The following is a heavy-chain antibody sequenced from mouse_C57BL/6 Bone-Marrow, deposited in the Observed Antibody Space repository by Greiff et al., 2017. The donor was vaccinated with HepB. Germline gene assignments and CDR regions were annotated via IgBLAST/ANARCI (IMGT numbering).Heavy chain of an antibody. Sequence: EVMLVESGGGLVKPGGSLKLSCAASGFTFSSYAMSWVRQTPEKRLEWVATISDGGSYTYYPDNVKGRFTISRENAKNNLYLQMSHLKSEDTAMYYCAREVYYYSKFAYWGQGTLVTVSA. V-gene: IGHV5-4*01. CDR1: GFTFSSYA. CDR2: ISDGGSYT. CDR3: AREVYYYSKFAY. D-gene: IGHD2-5*01. J-gene: IGHJ3*01.